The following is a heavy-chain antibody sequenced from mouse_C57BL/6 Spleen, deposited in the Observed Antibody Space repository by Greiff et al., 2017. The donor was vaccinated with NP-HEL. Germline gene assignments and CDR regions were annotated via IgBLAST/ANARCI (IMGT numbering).Heavy chain of an antibody. Sequence: EVQGVESGAELVRPGASVKLSCTASGFNIKDDYMHWVKQRPEQGLEWIGWIDPENGDTEYASKFQGKATITADTSSNTAYLQLSSLTSEDTAVYYCTTLYDYDRAYWGQGTLVTVSA. D-gene: IGHD2-4*01. V-gene: IGHV14-4*01. CDR1: GFNIKDDY. CDR2: IDPENGDT. CDR3: TTLYDYDRAY. J-gene: IGHJ3*01.